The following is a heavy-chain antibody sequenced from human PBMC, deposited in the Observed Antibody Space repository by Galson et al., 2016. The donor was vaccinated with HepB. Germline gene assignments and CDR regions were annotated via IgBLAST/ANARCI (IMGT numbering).Heavy chain of an antibody. CDR3: ARDYGGNSGWFDP. V-gene: IGHV1-8*01. J-gene: IGHJ5*02. D-gene: IGHD4-23*01. CDR2: MNPNSGDT. Sequence: VRQATGQGLEWLGWMNPNSGDTGYAQKFQGRVTLTRSTSLRTAYMELRSLTSEDTAVYYCARDYGGNSGWFDPWGQGTLVTVSS.